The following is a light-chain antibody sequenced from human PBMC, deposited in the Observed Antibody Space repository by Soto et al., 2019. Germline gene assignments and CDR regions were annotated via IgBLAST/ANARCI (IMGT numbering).Light chain of an antibody. CDR2: DTS. Sequence: EIVLTQSPGTLSLSPGERATLSCRASQSVSSSYLAWYQQKPGQAPRLLIYDTSSRANGIPDRFSGSGSGTDFTLTNSRLEPEDFAVYYCQQYGSSPLTFGGGTKVEIK. J-gene: IGKJ4*01. CDR1: QSVSSSY. CDR3: QQYGSSPLT. V-gene: IGKV3-20*01.